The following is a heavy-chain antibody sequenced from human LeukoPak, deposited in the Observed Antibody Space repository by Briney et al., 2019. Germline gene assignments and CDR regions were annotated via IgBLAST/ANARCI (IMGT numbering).Heavy chain of an antibody. V-gene: IGHV1-18*01. J-gene: IGHJ4*02. CDR3: ARDLAVRGVPREVDY. CDR1: GYTFTSYG. D-gene: IGHD3-10*01. CDR2: ISACNGNT. Sequence: ASVKVSCKASGYTFTSYGISWVRQAPGQGLEWMGWISACNGNTNYAQKLQGRVTMTTDTSTSTAYMELRSLRSDDTAVYYCARDLAVRGVPREVDYWGQGTLVTVSS.